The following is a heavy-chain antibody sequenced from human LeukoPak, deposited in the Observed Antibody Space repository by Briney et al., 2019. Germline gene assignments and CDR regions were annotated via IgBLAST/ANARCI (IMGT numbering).Heavy chain of an antibody. CDR1: GFTFGYSG. CDR3: AKDEYFGESNPLSIDH. V-gene: IGHV3-30*18. CDR2: ISYDGRSK. J-gene: IGHJ4*02. D-gene: IGHD3-10*01. Sequence: GRSLRLSCAPSGFTFGYSGMHWVRQAPGKVLERLAVISYDGRSKDYAESVKGRFTVSRDNSKNTLYLQMNSLRPEDTAAYYCAKDEYFGESNPLSIDHWGQGTLVTVSS.